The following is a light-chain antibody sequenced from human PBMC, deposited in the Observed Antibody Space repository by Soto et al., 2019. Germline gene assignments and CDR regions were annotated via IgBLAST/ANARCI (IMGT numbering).Light chain of an antibody. J-gene: IGKJ1*01. CDR3: QQYNSYPWT. Sequence: DIQMTQSPSTLSASVGDRVTITCRASQRISSWLAWYQQKPGKAPKLLIYDASSLESGVPSRFSGSGSGTEFTLTISSLQPDDFATYYCQQYNSYPWTFDQGTKVEIK. V-gene: IGKV1-5*01. CDR1: QRISSW. CDR2: DAS.